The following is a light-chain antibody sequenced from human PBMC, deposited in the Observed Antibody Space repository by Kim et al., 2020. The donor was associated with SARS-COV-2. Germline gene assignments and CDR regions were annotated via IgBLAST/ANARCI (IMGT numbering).Light chain of an antibody. CDR2: GAS. Sequence: APVQRPHLSCMASQRVSINSLSWYQQKPRQAPMLLIYGASSRATGIPDRFSGSASGTDFTLTINTLEPEDFAVYYCQQYAGSPLTFGGGTKVEIK. CDR3: QQYAGSPLT. J-gene: IGKJ4*01. V-gene: IGKV3-20*01. CDR1: QRVSINS.